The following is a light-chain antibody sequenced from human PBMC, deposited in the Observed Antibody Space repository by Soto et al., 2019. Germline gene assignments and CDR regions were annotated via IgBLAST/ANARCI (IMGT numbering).Light chain of an antibody. J-gene: IGLJ1*01. CDR1: SSDVGGYNY. CDR2: DVS. V-gene: IGLV2-14*01. Sequence: SVLPKPASVSVSPGQSITISCTGTSSDVGGYNYVSWYQQHPGKAPKLMIYDVSNRPSGVSNHFSGSKSGNTASLTISGLQAEDEADYYCSSYTSSSLGVFGTGTRSPS. CDR3: SSYTSSSLGV.